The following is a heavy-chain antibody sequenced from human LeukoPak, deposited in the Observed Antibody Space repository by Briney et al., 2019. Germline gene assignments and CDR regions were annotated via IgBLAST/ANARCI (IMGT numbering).Heavy chain of an antibody. Sequence: GESLRLSCGASGLTVSSYGMSWVRQAPGKGLEWVSTIIGSAVNTYYADSVKGRFTISRDDSKNTVYLQMNSLRAEDTAVYSCAKYTSGTSYRGLDQWGQGTLVTLSS. CDR2: IIGSAVNT. D-gene: IGHD3-10*01. CDR1: GLTVSSYG. CDR3: AKYTSGTSYRGLDQ. V-gene: IGHV3-23*01. J-gene: IGHJ4*02.